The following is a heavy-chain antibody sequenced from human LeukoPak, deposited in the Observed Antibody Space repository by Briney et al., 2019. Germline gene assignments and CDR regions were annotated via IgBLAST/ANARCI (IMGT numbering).Heavy chain of an antibody. CDR3: AGEKLAVAGPFDY. CDR1: GFTFSSNA. D-gene: IGHD6-19*01. Sequence: GGPLRLSCAASGFTFSSNAMSWVRQAPGKGLEWVSAISGSGGSTYYADSVKGRFTISRDNSKNTLYLQMNSLRAEDTAVYYCAGEKLAVAGPFDYWGQGTLVTVSS. J-gene: IGHJ4*02. CDR2: ISGSGGST. V-gene: IGHV3-23*01.